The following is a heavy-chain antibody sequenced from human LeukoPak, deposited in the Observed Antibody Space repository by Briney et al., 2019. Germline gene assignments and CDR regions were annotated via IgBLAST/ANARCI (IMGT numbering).Heavy chain of an antibody. CDR3: ARLGELSSDDY. D-gene: IGHD3-16*02. J-gene: IGHJ4*02. CDR1: GYTFTSYD. Sequence: ASVKVSCKASGYTFTSYDINWVRQATGQRPEWMGRMNPNSGNTGYAQKFRGRVSITRNTSISTAYMELSSLVSEDTAVYYCARLGELSSDDYWGQGTLVTVSS. V-gene: IGHV1-8*03. CDR2: MNPNSGNT.